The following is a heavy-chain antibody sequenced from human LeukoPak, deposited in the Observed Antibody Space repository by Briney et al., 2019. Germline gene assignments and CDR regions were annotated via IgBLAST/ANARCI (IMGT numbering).Heavy chain of an antibody. CDR2: IHDTGST. Sequence: SETLSLTCTVSGGSISTYYWSWIRQSPGKGLDWIGYIHDTGSTNYNPSLKSRVSISVDRSKSQFSPHLSSVTAADTAVYFCARVEPYSYYFGMDVWGRGTTVTVSS. CDR1: GGSISTYY. J-gene: IGHJ6*02. V-gene: IGHV4-59*08. CDR3: ARVEPYSYYFGMDV. D-gene: IGHD1-26*01.